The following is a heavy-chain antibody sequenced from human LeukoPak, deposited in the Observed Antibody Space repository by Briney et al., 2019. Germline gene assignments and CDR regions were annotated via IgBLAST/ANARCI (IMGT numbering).Heavy chain of an antibody. J-gene: IGHJ6*03. V-gene: IGHV4-34*01. CDR3: ARGSLDYITMVRGVIRAHYYYYMDV. D-gene: IGHD3-10*01. CDR2: INHSGST. CDR1: GGSFSGYY. Sequence: PSETLSLTCAVYGGSFSGYYWSWIRQPPGKGLEWIGEINHSGSTNYNPSLKSRVTISVDTSKNQFSLKLSSVTAADTAVYHCARGSLDYITMVRGVIRAHYYYYMDVWGKGTTVTISS.